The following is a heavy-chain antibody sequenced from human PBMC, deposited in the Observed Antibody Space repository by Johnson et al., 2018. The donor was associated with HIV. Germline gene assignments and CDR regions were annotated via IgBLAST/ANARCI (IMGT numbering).Heavy chain of an antibody. CDR1: GFTFSSYG. Sequence: QVQLVESGGGLVKPGGSLRLSCAASGFTFSSYGMHWVRQAPGKGLEWVAFIRYDGSNKYYADSVKGRFTISRDNSKNTLYLQMNSLRAEDTAVYYCAKDRGLLDAFDIWGQGTMVTVSS. V-gene: IGHV3-30*02. J-gene: IGHJ3*02. CDR2: IRYDGSNK. CDR3: AKDRGLLDAFDI.